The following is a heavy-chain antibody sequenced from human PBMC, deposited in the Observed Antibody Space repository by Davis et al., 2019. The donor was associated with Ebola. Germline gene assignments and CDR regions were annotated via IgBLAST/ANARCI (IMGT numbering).Heavy chain of an antibody. D-gene: IGHD3-22*01. V-gene: IGHV4-31*03. CDR2: IYYRGST. J-gene: IGHJ3*02. CDR3: ARKSYYYDSSGYHRGAFDI. CDR1: GGSISSGGYY. Sequence: SETLSLTCTVSGGSISSGGYYWSWIRQHPGKGLEWIGYIYYRGSTYYNPSLKSRVTISVDTSKNQFSLKLSSVTAADTAVYYCARKSYYYDSSGYHRGAFDIWGQGTMVTVSS.